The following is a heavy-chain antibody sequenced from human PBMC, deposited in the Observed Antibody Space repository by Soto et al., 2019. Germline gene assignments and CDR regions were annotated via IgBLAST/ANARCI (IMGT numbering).Heavy chain of an antibody. J-gene: IGHJ4*02. CDR1: GYSFTTYW. D-gene: IGHD1-20*01. CDR2: IYPGDSDT. Sequence: GESLKISCKGSGYSFTTYWIGWVRQMPGKGLEWMGIIYPGDSDTRYSPSFQGQVTISADKSISTAYLQLSSLKASDTAMYYCASRISSCDYRHFDYWGQGTQGTVSS. CDR3: ASRISSCDYRHFDY. V-gene: IGHV5-51*01.